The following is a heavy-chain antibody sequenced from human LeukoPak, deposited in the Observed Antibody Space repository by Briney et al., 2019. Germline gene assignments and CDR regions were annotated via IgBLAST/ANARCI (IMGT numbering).Heavy chain of an antibody. Sequence: ASVKVSCKASGYTFTGYYMHRVRQAPGQGLEWMGWINPNSGGTNYAQKFQGRVTMTRDTSISTAYMELSRLRSDDTAVYYCARDLGVVPAAMPIDYWGQGTLVTVSS. J-gene: IGHJ4*02. CDR1: GYTFTGYY. D-gene: IGHD2-2*01. V-gene: IGHV1-2*02. CDR3: ARDLGVVPAAMPIDY. CDR2: INPNSGGT.